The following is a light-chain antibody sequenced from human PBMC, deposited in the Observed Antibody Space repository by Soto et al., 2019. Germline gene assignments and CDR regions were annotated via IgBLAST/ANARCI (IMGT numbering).Light chain of an antibody. V-gene: IGLV2-11*01. CDR3: CSYAGRYTWV. J-gene: IGLJ3*02. Sequence: QSALTQPHSVSGSPGQSVTISCTGTSSDVGAYNYVSWYHQHPGKAPKFMIYAVTKRPSGVPDRFSGSKSGNTASLTISGLQAEDEADYYCCSYAGRYTWVFGGGTKLTVL. CDR2: AVT. CDR1: SSDVGAYNY.